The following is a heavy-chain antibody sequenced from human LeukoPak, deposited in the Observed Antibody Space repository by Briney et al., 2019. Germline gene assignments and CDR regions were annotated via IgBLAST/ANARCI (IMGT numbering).Heavy chain of an antibody. Sequence: SETLCLTCAVYGGTFSGYYLSWIRQPPGKGLEWIGEINHSGSTNYNPSLKSRVTISVDTSKNQFSLKLSSVTAADTAVYSCARHRAAARPSRVDYWGQGTLVTVSS. V-gene: IGHV4-34*01. D-gene: IGHD6-6*01. CDR1: GGTFSGYY. CDR3: ARHRAAARPSRVDY. J-gene: IGHJ4*02. CDR2: INHSGST.